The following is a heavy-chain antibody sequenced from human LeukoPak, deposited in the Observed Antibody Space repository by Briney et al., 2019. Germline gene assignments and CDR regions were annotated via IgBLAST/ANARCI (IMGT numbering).Heavy chain of an antibody. CDR2: IMPIFGTP. Sequence: SVKVSCKASGGTFSRNVISWVRQAPGQGLEWMGGIMPIFGTPNYEPKFQGRVTITADESANTSSLELSSLRSEDTAVYYCASQERLRPAAMGGGYYFQYWGQGALVTVSA. D-gene: IGHD2-2*01. V-gene: IGHV1-69*13. J-gene: IGHJ4*02. CDR1: GGTFSRNV. CDR3: ASQERLRPAAMGGGYYFQY.